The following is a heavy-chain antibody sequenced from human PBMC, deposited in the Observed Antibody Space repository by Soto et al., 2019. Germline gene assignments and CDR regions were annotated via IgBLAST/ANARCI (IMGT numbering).Heavy chain of an antibody. CDR1: GYTFTRYA. CDR2: INAGNGNT. CDR3: ARDSAYYYWDYY. J-gene: IGHJ4*02. Sequence: ASVKVSCKASGYTFTRYAMHWLRQAPGQRLEWMGWINAGNGNTKYSQKFQGRVTITRDTSASTAYMELSSLRSEDTAVYYCARDSAYYYWDYYRAQRTLVPVS. V-gene: IGHV1-3*01. D-gene: IGHD3-22*01.